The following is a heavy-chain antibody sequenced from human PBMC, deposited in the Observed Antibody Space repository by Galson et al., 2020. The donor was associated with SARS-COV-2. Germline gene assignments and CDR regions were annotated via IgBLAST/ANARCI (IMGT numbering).Heavy chain of an antibody. CDR3: ARAALRGSSTF. J-gene: IGHJ4*02. D-gene: IGHD6-6*01. V-gene: IGHV1-18*04. CDR2: ISTFNADK. Sequence: ASVKVSCKASGYTFTTYGISWVRQAPGQGLEWMGWISTFNADKNYAQRLQGRVTMTTDTSTSTAYMELRSLKSDDTAVYYCARAALRGSSTFWGQGTLVIVSS. CDR1: GYTFTTYG.